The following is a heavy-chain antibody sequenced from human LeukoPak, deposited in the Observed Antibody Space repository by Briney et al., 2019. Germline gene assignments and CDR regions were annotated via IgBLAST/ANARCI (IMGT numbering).Heavy chain of an antibody. D-gene: IGHD6-19*01. Sequence: QPGGSLRLSCAVSGFTFNNYAMTWVRQAPGKGLEWVSTISGSGISTSYADSVKGRFTISRDNSKNTLYLQMNSLRAEDTAVYYCARGGTRYTSGWYYFDYWGQGTLVTVSS. CDR1: GFTFNNYA. CDR2: ISGSGIST. CDR3: ARGGTRYTSGWYYFDY. J-gene: IGHJ4*02. V-gene: IGHV3-23*01.